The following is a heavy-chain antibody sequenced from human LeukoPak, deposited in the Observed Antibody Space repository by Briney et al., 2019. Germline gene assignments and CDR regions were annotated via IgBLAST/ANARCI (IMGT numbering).Heavy chain of an antibody. V-gene: IGHV1-69*04. D-gene: IGHD6-13*01. Sequence: ASVKVSCKASGGTFSSYAISWVRQAPGQGLEWMGRIIPILGIANYAQKFQGRVTITADKSTSTAYMELSSLRSEDTAVYYCARVGAAADWWFDPWGQGTLVTVSS. CDR2: IIPILGIA. J-gene: IGHJ5*02. CDR3: ARVGAAADWWFDP. CDR1: GGTFSSYA.